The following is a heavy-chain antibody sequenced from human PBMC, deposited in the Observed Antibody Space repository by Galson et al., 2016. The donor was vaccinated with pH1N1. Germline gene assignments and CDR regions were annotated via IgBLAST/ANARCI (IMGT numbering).Heavy chain of an antibody. CDR1: GFTFDDSA. CDR2: ISWNSGTT. CDR3: ARDWQQLVPSYFYIDV. Sequence: SLRLSCAASGFTFDDSAMHWVRQAPGKGLEWVSGISWNSGTTGYADSVQGRFTISRDNSKNTLFLEMNSLRAEDTAVYYCARDWQQLVPSYFYIDVWGTGTTVTVSS. J-gene: IGHJ6*03. V-gene: IGHV3-9*01. D-gene: IGHD6-13*01.